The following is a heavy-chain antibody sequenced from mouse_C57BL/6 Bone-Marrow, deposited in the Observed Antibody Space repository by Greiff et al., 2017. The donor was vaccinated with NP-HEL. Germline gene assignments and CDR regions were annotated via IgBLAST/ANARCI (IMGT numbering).Heavy chain of an antibody. CDR2: INPNNGGT. J-gene: IGHJ3*01. D-gene: IGHD1-1*01. V-gene: IGHV1-18*01. Sequence: EVQLQQSGPELVKPGASVKIPCKASGYTFTDYNMDWVKQSHGKSLEWIGDINPNNGGTIYNQKFKGKATLTVDKSSSTAYMELRSLTSEDTAVYYCARRVYYGSSYVFAYWGQGTLVTVSA. CDR3: ARRVYYGSSYVFAY. CDR1: GYTFTDYN.